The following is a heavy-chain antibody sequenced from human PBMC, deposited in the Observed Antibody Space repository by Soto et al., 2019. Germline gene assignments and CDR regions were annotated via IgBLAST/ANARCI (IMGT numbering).Heavy chain of an antibody. D-gene: IGHD3-9*01. Sequence: ESGGGLVQPGGSLRLSCAASGFTFSSYWMSWVRQAPGKGLEWVANIKQDGSEKYYVDSVKGRFTISRDNAKNSLYLQMNSLRAEDTAVYYCARDLITYPDILTGYIDYWGQGTLVTVSS. CDR1: GFTFSSYW. CDR2: IKQDGSEK. V-gene: IGHV3-7*01. CDR3: ARDLITYPDILTGYIDY. J-gene: IGHJ4*02.